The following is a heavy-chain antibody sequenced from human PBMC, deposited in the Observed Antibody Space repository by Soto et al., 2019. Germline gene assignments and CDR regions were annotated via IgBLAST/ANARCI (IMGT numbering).Heavy chain of an antibody. V-gene: IGHV1-69*02. Sequence: SVKVSCKASGGTFSSYTISWVRQAPGQGLEWMGRIIPILGIANYAQKFQGRVTMTADKSTSTAYMELSSLRSEDTAVYYCARGYCSGGSCYLTFDYWGQGTLVTAPQ. D-gene: IGHD2-15*01. CDR2: IIPILGIA. CDR3: ARGYCSGGSCYLTFDY. CDR1: GGTFSSYT. J-gene: IGHJ4*02.